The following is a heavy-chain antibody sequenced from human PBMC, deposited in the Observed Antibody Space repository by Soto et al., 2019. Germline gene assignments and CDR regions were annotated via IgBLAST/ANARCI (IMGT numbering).Heavy chain of an antibody. D-gene: IGHD4-4*01. V-gene: IGHV5-10-1*01. Sequence: PGESLKISCNGSGYSFTIYWINWVRQMPGKGLEWMGKIDPSGSSTTYSPSFQGHVTISADKSITTAYLQWSSLKASDTAMYYCARLGHDYSNSGMDVWGQGTTVTVSS. J-gene: IGHJ6*02. CDR1: GYSFTIYW. CDR2: IDPSGSST. CDR3: ARLGHDYSNSGMDV.